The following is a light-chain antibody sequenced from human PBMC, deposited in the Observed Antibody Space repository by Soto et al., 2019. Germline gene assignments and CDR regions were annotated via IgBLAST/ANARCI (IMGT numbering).Light chain of an antibody. CDR3: QESNYLPRE. CDR1: QYINTR. J-gene: IGKJ1*01. CDR2: GAS. Sequence: RASQYINTRLAWYQQRPGQAPRLLIYGASTRATGIPARFSGSGSGTEFPLTISSLQSEDCALYYCQESNYLPREFGQGTKVDIK. V-gene: IGKV3D-15*01.